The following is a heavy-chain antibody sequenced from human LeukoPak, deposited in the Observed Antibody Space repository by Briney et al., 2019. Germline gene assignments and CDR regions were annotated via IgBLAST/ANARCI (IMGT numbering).Heavy chain of an antibody. Sequence: GGSLRLSCAASGFTFTSYWMSWVRQAPGKGLEWVANIKQDGSEKYYVDSVKGRFTISRDNAKNSVYLQMSSLRAEDTAVYYCARVSSSWYGASPNYDYWGQGTLVTVSS. D-gene: IGHD6-13*01. V-gene: IGHV3-7*01. CDR1: GFTFTSYW. CDR2: IKQDGSEK. CDR3: ARVSSSWYGASPNYDY. J-gene: IGHJ4*02.